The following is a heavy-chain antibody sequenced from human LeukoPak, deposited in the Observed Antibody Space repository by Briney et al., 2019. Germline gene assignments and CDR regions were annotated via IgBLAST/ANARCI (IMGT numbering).Heavy chain of an antibody. CDR3: ARVSGSGSDFDY. CDR1: GFTFSSHS. V-gene: IGHV3-21*01. CDR2: ISSSSSYI. J-gene: IGHJ4*02. D-gene: IGHD3-10*01. Sequence: GGSLRLSCAASGFTFSSHSMNWVRQAPGKGLEWVSSISSSSSYIYYADSVKGRFTISRDNAKNSLYLQMNSLRAEDTAVYYCARVSGSGSDFDYWGQGTLVTVSS.